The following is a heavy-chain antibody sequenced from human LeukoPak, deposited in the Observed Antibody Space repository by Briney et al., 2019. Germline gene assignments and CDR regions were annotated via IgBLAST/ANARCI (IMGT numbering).Heavy chain of an antibody. CDR1: GGSISSYD. CDR2: IYYTGST. V-gene: IGHV4-59*08. J-gene: IGHJ4*02. CDR3: ARLDELLAFDY. Sequence: SETLSLTCTVSGGSISSYDWSWIRQPPGKGLEWIGYIYYTGSTNYSPSLKSRVIISVDTSKNQFSLKLSSVTAADTAVYYCARLDELLAFDYWGQGTLVTVSS. D-gene: IGHD2-15*01.